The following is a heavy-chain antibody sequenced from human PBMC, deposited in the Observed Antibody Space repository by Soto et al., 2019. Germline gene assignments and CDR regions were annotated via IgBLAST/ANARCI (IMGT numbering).Heavy chain of an antibody. CDR3: ARDKGYSIFDY. Sequence: GGSLRLSCAASGFTFSSYWMSWVRRAPGRGMEWVANSNQDESEIIYVDTVKGRYTISRDNTKNSLYRQMNSLRVEDTAVYFCARDKGYSIFDYWGLGNQVTVSS. V-gene: IGHV3-7*01. J-gene: IGHJ4*02. D-gene: IGHD2-15*01. CDR1: GFTFSSYW. CDR2: SNQDESEI.